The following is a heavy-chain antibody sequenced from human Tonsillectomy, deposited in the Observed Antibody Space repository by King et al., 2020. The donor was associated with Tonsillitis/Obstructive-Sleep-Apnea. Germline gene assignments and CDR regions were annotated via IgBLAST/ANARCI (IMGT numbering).Heavy chain of an antibody. CDR3: ARQGGITGTMWYSDL. J-gene: IGHJ2*01. V-gene: IGHV5-51*01. CDR1: GYSFTNYW. D-gene: IGHD1-7*01. CDR2: IYPGDSHT. Sequence: QLVQSGAEVKKPGESLKISCKGSGYSFTNYWIGWVRQMPGKGLEWVGIIYPGDSHTTYSPSFQGEVTISADKSVTTAYLQWSSLKASDTAMYYCARQGGITGTMWYSDLSGRGTLAT.